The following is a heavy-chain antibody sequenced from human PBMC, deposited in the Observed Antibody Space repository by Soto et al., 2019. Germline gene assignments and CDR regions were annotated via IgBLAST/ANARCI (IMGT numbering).Heavy chain of an antibody. CDR2: ISSSSSYI. D-gene: IGHD6-13*01. CDR3: ARELTYSSSWYYYYYGMDV. CDR1: GFTFSSYS. J-gene: IGHJ6*02. V-gene: IGHV3-21*01. Sequence: EVQLEESGGGLVKPGGSLRLSCAASGFTFSSYSMNWVRQAPGKGLEWVSSISSSSSYIYYADSVKGRFTISRDNAKNSLYLQMNSLRAEDTAVYYCARELTYSSSWYYYYYGMDVWGQGTTVTVSS.